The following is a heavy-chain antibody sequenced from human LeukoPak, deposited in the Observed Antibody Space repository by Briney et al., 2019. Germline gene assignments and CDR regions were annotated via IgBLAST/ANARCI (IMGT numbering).Heavy chain of an antibody. CDR3: ARDHIAAADYYYYYGMDV. V-gene: IGHV3-23*01. CDR1: GFTFSDYA. J-gene: IGHJ6*02. CDR2: FSVSGGNT. D-gene: IGHD6-13*01. Sequence: GGSLRLSCAVSGFTFSDYAMSWVRQAPGRGLEWVSSFSVSGGNTYYADSVKGRFTISRDNSKNMLYLQMNSLRAEDTAVYYCARDHIAAADYYYYYGMDVWGQGTTVTVSS.